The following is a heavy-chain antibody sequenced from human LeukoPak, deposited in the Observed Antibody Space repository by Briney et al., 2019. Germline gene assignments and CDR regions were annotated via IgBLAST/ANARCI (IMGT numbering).Heavy chain of an antibody. J-gene: IGHJ6*02. CDR1: GGSISSGGYY. Sequence: SETLSLTCTVSGGSISSGGYYWNWIRQPPGKGLEWIGEINHSGSTNYNPSLKSRVTISVDTSKNQFSLKLSSVTAADTAVYYCARLARIAAAGYYYYYGMDVWGQGTTVTVSS. CDR2: INHSGST. V-gene: IGHV4-39*07. CDR3: ARLARIAAAGYYYYYGMDV. D-gene: IGHD6-13*01.